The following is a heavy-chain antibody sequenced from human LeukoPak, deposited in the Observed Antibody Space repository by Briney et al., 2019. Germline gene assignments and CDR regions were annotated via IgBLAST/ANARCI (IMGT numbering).Heavy chain of an antibody. CDR3: ARDLYGDYVDY. CDR1: GGSISSGSYY. Sequence: SETLSLTCTVFGGSISSGSYYWSWIRQPAGKGLEWIGRIYTSGSTNYNPSLKSRVTISVDTSKNQFSLKPSYVTAADTAVYYCARDLYGDYVDYWGQGTLVTVSS. D-gene: IGHD4-17*01. CDR2: IYTSGST. J-gene: IGHJ4*02. V-gene: IGHV4-61*02.